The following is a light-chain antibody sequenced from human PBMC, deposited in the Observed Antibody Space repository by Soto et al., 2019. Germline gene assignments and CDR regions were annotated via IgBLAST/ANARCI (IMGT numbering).Light chain of an antibody. Sequence: QSALTQPRSVSGFPGQSVTISCTGTSSNVGHYDYVSWYQQHPGKAPNLIIYDVNKRPSGVPNRFSGSKSGNTASLTISGLQAEDETDYYCCSYAGSPTPYGFGTGTKLTVL. CDR2: DVN. J-gene: IGLJ1*01. V-gene: IGLV2-11*01. CDR1: SSNVGHYDY. CDR3: CSYAGSPTPYG.